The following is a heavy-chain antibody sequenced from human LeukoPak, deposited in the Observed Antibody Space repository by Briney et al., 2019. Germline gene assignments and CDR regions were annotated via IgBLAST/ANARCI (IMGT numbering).Heavy chain of an antibody. J-gene: IGHJ6*02. Sequence: PSETLSLTCAVSGGSISSSNWWSWVRQPPGKGLEWIGEIYHSGSTNYNPSLKSRVTISVDKSKNQFSLKLSSVTAADTAVYYCARESVDYDFWSGYSDYYYYGMDVWGQGTTVTVSS. V-gene: IGHV4-4*02. CDR3: ARESVDYDFWSGYSDYYYYGMDV. CDR1: GGSISSSNW. CDR2: IYHSGST. D-gene: IGHD3-3*01.